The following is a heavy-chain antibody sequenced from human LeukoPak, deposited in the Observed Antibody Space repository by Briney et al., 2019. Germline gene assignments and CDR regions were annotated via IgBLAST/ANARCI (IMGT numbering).Heavy chain of an antibody. CDR2: INQDGSDR. CDR3: ARVTSGLDY. V-gene: IGHV3-7*01. J-gene: IGHJ4*02. CDR1: GFTSSSYW. Sequence: GGSLRLSCAASGFTSSSYWMSWVRQAPGKGLEWVANINQDGSDRYYVDSVKGRFTLSRDSAKNSLYLQMSSLRAEDTAVYYCARVTSGLDYWGQGTLVTVSS.